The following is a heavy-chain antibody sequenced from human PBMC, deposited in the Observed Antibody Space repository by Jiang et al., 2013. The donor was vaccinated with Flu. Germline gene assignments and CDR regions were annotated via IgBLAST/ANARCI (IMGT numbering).Heavy chain of an antibody. J-gene: IGHJ5*02. V-gene: IGHV4-59*01. Sequence: GSGLVKPSETLSLTCTVSGGSISSYYWSWIRQPPGKGLEWIGYIYYSGSTNYNPSLKSRVTMSVDTSKNQFSLKLTSVTAADTAVYYCAADRAGTNWFDPWGQGTLVTVS. CDR1: GGSISSYY. CDR3: AADRAGTNWFDP. CDR2: IYYSGST. D-gene: IGHD1-1*01.